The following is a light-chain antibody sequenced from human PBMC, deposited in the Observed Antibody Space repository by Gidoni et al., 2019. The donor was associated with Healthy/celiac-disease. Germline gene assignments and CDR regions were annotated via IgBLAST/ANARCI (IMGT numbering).Light chain of an antibody. Sequence: SYQLTQPLSVSVALRQTARITCGGNNFGSKNVHWYQQKPGQAPVLVIYRDSNRPSGIPERFSGFNSGNTATRTISRAQAGDEADYYWQVWYSSIVFGGGTKLTVL. V-gene: IGLV3-9*01. CDR2: RDS. J-gene: IGLJ2*01. CDR1: NFGSKN. CDR3: QVWYSSIV.